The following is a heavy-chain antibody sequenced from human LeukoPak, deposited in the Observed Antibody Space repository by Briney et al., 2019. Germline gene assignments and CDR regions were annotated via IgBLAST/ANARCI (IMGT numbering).Heavy chain of an antibody. CDR3: ARGARGDTPYSWFDP. CDR2: INQSGKT. Sequence: PAEAMSLTSAVHGGSFSGYYWSWNRQPPGKGLEWIGEINQSGKTNYNPSLMSRVTILEDTSKNQFSLMLTSVTDADTAVYYCARGARGDTPYSWFDPWGQGTLVTVSS. D-gene: IGHD2-21*02. J-gene: IGHJ5*02. CDR1: GGSFSGYY. V-gene: IGHV4-34*01.